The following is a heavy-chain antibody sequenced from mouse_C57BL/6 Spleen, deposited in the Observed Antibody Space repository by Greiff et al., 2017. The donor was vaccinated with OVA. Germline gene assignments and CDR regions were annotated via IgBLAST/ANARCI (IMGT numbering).Heavy chain of an antibody. CDR1: GFTFSDYY. D-gene: IGHD2-3*01. V-gene: IGHV5-12*01. Sequence: EVQVVESGGGLVQPGGSLKLSCAASGFTFSDYYMYWVRQTPEKRLEWVAYISNGGGSTYYPDTVKGRFTISRDNAQNTLYLQMSRLKSEDTAMYYCARQNDGYFYYFDYWGQGTTLTVSS. CDR3: ARQNDGYFYYFDY. J-gene: IGHJ2*01. CDR2: ISNGGGST.